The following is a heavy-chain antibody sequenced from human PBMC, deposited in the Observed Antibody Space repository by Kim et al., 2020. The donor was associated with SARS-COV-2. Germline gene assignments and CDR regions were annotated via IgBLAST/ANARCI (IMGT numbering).Heavy chain of an antibody. CDR3: ARDGWFDP. Sequence: GNTKYSQKFQGRVTITRDTAASTAYMELSSLISEDTAVYYCARDGWFDPWGQGTLVTVSS. V-gene: IGHV1-3*01. CDR2: GNT. J-gene: IGHJ5*02.